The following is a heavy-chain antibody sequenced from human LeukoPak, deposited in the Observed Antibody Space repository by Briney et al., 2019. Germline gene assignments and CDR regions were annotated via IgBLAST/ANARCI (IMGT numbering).Heavy chain of an antibody. J-gene: IGHJ3*02. Sequence: ASVKVSCKASGGTFSSYAISWVRQAPGQGLEWMGRIIPIFGTANYAQKFQGRVTITTDESTSTAYMELSSLRSEDTAVYYCARDLNRIWFGESNDAFDIWGQGTMVTVSS. CDR1: GGTFSSYA. CDR3: ARDLNRIWFGESNDAFDI. V-gene: IGHV1-69*05. D-gene: IGHD3-10*01. CDR2: IIPIFGTA.